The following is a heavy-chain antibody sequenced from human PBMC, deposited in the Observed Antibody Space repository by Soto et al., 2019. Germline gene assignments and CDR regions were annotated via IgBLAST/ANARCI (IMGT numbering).Heavy chain of an antibody. V-gene: IGHV1-18*01. D-gene: IGHD2-15*01. J-gene: IGHJ3*02. CDR1: GYTFTSYG. CDR3: ARDRVVVVADAFDI. Sequence: QVHLVQSGAEVKKPGASVKVSCKASGYTFTSYGISWVRQAPGQGLEGRGWISAYNGNTNYEQKIQGRVTMTADTSTSTAYMELRSLGSDDTAVYYCARDRVVVVADAFDIWGQGTMVTVSS. CDR2: ISAYNGNT.